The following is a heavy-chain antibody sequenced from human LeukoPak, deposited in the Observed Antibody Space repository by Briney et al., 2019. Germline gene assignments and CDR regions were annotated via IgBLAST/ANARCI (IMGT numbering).Heavy chain of an antibody. CDR1: GFSFRMYD. V-gene: IGHV3-48*03. Sequence: GGSLRLSCAASGFSFRMYDMSWVRQAPGKGLEWVLYISSRGSTTYYADSVKGRFTISRDNAKNSLYLQMNNLRAEETAVYYVAKGSKEYCSSTSCQDYWGQGTLVTVSS. D-gene: IGHD2-2*01. J-gene: IGHJ4*02. CDR2: ISSRGSTT. CDR3: AKGSKEYCSSTSCQDY.